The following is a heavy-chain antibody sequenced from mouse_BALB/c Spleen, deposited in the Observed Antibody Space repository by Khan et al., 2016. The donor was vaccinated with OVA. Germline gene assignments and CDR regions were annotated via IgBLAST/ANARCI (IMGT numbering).Heavy chain of an antibody. CDR3: ARVGYNGTMDY. Sequence: QIQLVQSGPELKKPGETVKISCKASGYTFTNYGMNWVKQAPGKGLKWMGWINTYTGEPTYADDFKGRFAFSLATSASTAYLQINNLKNEDTATYFCARVGYNGTMDYWGQGTSVTVSS. CDR2: INTYTGEP. J-gene: IGHJ4*01. D-gene: IGHD2-14*01. CDR1: GYTFTNYG. V-gene: IGHV9-3-1*01.